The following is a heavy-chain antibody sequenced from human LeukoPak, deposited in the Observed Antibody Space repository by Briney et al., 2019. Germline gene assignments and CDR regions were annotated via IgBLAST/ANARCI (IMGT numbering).Heavy chain of an antibody. CDR3: ARVPYYDFWSGYLVDY. Sequence: EASVNVSCKASGYTFTSYGISWVRQAPGQGLEWMGWISAYNGNTNYAQKLQGRVTITTDTSTSTAYMELRSLRSDDTAVYYCARVPYYDFWSGYLVDYWGQGTLVTVSS. J-gene: IGHJ4*02. CDR1: GYTFTSYG. D-gene: IGHD3-3*01. V-gene: IGHV1-18*01. CDR2: ISAYNGNT.